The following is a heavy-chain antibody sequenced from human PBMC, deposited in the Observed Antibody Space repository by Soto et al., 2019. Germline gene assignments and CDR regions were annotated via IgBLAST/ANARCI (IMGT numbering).Heavy chain of an antibody. CDR3: ARGQGDYDFWSGYYFDY. CDR2: IYSGGST. D-gene: IGHD3-3*01. J-gene: IGHJ4*02. Sequence: GGSLRLSCAASGFTVSSNYMSWVRQAPGKGLEWVSVIYSGGSTYYADSVKGRFTISRDNSKNTLYLQMNSLRAEDMAVYYCARGQGDYDFWSGYYFDYWGQGTLVTVSS. CDR1: GFTVSSNY. V-gene: IGHV3-53*01.